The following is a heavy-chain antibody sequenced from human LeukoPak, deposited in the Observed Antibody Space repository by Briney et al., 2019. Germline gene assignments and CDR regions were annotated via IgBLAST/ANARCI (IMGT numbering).Heavy chain of an antibody. CDR2: IRYDGSNK. CDR1: GFTFSSYG. V-gene: IGHV3-30*02. J-gene: IGHJ4*02. CDR3: AGSGGSSCFLGCGFDY. Sequence: GGSLRLSCAASGFTFSSYGMHWVRQAPGKGLEWVAFIRYDGSNKYYADSVRGRFTISRDDAKNSLYLQMNSLRAEDTAVYYCAGSGGSSCFLGCGFDYWGQGTLVTVSS. D-gene: IGHD2-15*01.